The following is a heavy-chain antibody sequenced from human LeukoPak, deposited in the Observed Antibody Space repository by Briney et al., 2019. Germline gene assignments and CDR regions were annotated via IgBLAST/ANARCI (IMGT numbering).Heavy chain of an antibody. CDR3: AKDYAGNYYDSSGYPRYFDY. CDR1: GFTFSSYA. CDR2: ISGSGGST. V-gene: IGHV3-23*01. D-gene: IGHD3-22*01. J-gene: IGHJ4*02. Sequence: GGSLRLSCAASGFTFSSYAMSWVRQAPGKELGWVSAISGSGGSTYYADSVKGRFTISRDNSKNTLYLQMNSLRAEDTAVYYCAKDYAGNYYDSSGYPRYFDYWGQGTLVTVSS.